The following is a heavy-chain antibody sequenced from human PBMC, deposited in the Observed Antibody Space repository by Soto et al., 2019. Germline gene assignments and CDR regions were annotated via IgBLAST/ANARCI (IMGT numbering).Heavy chain of an antibody. Sequence: LRLSCAASGFTFSSYWMHWVRQAPGKGLVWVSRINSDGSSTSYADSVKGRFTISRDNAKNTLYLQMNSLGAEDTAVYYCARDSTPGWSGYLSDNWFDPWGQGTLVTVSS. J-gene: IGHJ5*02. CDR3: ARDSTPGWSGYLSDNWFDP. CDR2: INSDGSST. D-gene: IGHD3-3*01. CDR1: GFTFSSYW. V-gene: IGHV3-74*01.